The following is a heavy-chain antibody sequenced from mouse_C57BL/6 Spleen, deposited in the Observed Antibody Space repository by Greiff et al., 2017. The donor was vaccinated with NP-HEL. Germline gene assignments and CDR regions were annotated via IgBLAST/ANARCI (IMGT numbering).Heavy chain of an antibody. J-gene: IGHJ2*01. CDR2: LYPGDGDT. V-gene: IGHV1-80*01. Sequence: VQLQQSGAELVKPGASVKISCKASGYAFSSSWMNWVKQRPGKGLEWIGQLYPGDGDTNYNGKFKGKATLTADKSSSTAYMQLSSLTSEDSAVYFCARSDYGYDEDYWGQGTTLTVSS. CDR1: GYAFSSSW. CDR3: ARSDYGYDEDY. D-gene: IGHD2-2*01.